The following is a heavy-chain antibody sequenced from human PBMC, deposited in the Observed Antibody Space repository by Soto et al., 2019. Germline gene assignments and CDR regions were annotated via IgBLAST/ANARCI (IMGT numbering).Heavy chain of an antibody. D-gene: IGHD1-26*01. Sequence: EVQLLDSGGGLVQPGGSLRLSCAASGFSFSGYGMSWVRQAPGEGLEWVSAISGSGATTYYADSVKGRFTISRDNSQNALYLQMNTLRAEDTALYYCAKAYRGYTGSYFDYWGQGTLVTVSS. CDR3: AKAYRGYTGSYFDY. CDR2: ISGSGATT. CDR1: GFSFSGYG. V-gene: IGHV3-23*01. J-gene: IGHJ4*02.